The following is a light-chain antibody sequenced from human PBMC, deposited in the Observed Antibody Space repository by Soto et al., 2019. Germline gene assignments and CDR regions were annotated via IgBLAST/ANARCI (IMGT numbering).Light chain of an antibody. Sequence: NFMLTQPHSVSESPGKTITISCARSRGSVASNYVQWLQQRPGSAPTTIIYRDDQRPSGVPDRFSASVDSSSNSASLTISGLKTEDEADYYCQSYDRTNVVFGGGTKLTVL. CDR3: QSYDRTNVV. J-gene: IGLJ2*01. CDR1: RGSVASNY. CDR2: RDD. V-gene: IGLV6-57*03.